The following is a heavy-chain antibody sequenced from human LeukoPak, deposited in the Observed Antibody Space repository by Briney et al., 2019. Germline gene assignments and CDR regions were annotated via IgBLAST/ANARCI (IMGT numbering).Heavy chain of an antibody. V-gene: IGHV3-21*01. Sequence: GGSLRLSCAASGFTFSSYSMNWVRQAPGKGLEWVSSISSSSSYIYYADSVKGRFTISRDNAKNSLYLQMNSLRAEDTAVYYCARERVVTIFGVADYWGQGTLVTVSS. D-gene: IGHD3-3*01. CDR1: GFTFSSYS. CDR3: ARERVVTIFGVADY. CDR2: ISSSSSYI. J-gene: IGHJ4*02.